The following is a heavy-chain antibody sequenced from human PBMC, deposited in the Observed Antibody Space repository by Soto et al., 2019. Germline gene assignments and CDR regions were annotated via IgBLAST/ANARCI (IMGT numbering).Heavy chain of an antibody. D-gene: IGHD3-3*01. J-gene: IGHJ5*02. CDR1: GFIFSSYG. V-gene: IGHV3-30*03. CDR2: ISYDGSNK. Sequence: PGGSLRLSCAASGFIFSSYGMHWVRQAPGKGLEWVAVISYDGSNKYNADSVKGRFTISRDNSKNTPYLQMNSLRSDDTAVYYCATNYEFWSGYSNWFDPWGQGTLVTVSS. CDR3: ATNYEFWSGYSNWFDP.